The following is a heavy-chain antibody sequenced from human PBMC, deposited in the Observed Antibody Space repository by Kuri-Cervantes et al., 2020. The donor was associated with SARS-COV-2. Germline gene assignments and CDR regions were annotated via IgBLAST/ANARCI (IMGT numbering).Heavy chain of an antibody. CDR3: ARDLRLGKSLDY. V-gene: IGHV3-21*01. CDR2: ISNSGTMI. Sequence: GESLKISCAASGFTFSSYSMNWVRQAPGKGLEWVSSISNSGTMIHYADSVKGRFTISRDNAKNSVYLLMNSLRAEDTAVYYCARDLRLGKSLDYWGQGTLVTVSS. J-gene: IGHJ4*02. CDR1: GFTFSSYS. D-gene: IGHD7-27*01.